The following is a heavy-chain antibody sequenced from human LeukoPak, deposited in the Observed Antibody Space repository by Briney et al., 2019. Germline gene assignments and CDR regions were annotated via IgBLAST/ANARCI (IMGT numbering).Heavy chain of an antibody. CDR3: ARDRMSLYGDYGGDAFDI. V-gene: IGHV1-18*01. Sequence: GASVKVSCKASGYTFTSYGISWVRQAPGQGLEWMGWISAYNGNTNYAQKLQGRVTMTTDTSTSTAYMELRSLRSDDTAVYYCARDRMSLYGDYGGDAFDIWGQGTMVTVSS. CDR1: GYTFTSYG. CDR2: ISAYNGNT. D-gene: IGHD4-17*01. J-gene: IGHJ3*02.